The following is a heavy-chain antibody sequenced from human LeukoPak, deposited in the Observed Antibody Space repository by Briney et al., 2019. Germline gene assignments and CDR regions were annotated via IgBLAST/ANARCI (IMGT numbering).Heavy chain of an antibody. CDR1: GYTFSNYG. J-gene: IGHJ4*02. CDR2: ISAYNNNT. Sequence: ASVKVSCKTSGYTFSNYGVSWVRQAPGQGLEWMGWISAYNNNTNYAQKFQGRLTMTTDTSTSTAYMELRSLRSDDTAVYYCAREHSSSWDQFDYWGQGTLVTVSS. CDR3: AREHSSSWDQFDY. V-gene: IGHV1-18*01. D-gene: IGHD6-13*01.